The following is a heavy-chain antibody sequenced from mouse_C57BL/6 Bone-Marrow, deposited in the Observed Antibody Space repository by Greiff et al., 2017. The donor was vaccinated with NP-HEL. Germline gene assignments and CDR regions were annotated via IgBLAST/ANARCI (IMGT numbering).Heavy chain of an antibody. CDR2: IDPSDSYT. V-gene: IGHV1-59*01. CDR1: GYTFTSYW. D-gene: IGHD2-1*01. J-gene: IGHJ3*01. Sequence: QVQLQQPGAELVRPGTSVKLSCKASGYTFTSYWMHWVKQRPGHGLEWIGVIDPSDSYTNYNQKFKGKATLTVDTSSSTAYMQRSSLTSEDSAVYYCARGGGNYEAWFAYWGQGTLVTVSA. CDR3: ARGGGNYEAWFAY.